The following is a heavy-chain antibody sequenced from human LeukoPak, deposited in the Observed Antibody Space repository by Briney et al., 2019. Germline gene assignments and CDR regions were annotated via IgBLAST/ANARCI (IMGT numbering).Heavy chain of an antibody. CDR1: GFTFNSYW. Sequence: GGSLRLSCAASGFTFNSYWMHWVRQAPGKGLVWVSRINSDGSSTSYADSVKGRFTISRDNAKNTLYLQMNSLRAEDAAVYYCASGGLRSFSVDYWGQGTLFTVSS. J-gene: IGHJ4*02. CDR2: INSDGSST. V-gene: IGHV3-74*01. D-gene: IGHD3-16*01. CDR3: ASGGLRSFSVDY.